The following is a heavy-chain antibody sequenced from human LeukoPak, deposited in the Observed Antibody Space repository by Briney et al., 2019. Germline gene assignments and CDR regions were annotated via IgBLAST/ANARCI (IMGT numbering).Heavy chain of an antibody. V-gene: IGHV1-18*01. CDR1: GYTFTSYG. D-gene: IGHD6-19*01. J-gene: IGHJ4*02. CDR2: ISAYNGNT. CDR3: ASRNSGWYY. Sequence: ASVKVSCKASGYTFTSYGISWVRQAPGQGLEWMGWISAYNGNTNYAQKLQGRVTMTRDTSISTAYMELSRLRSDDTAVYYCASRNSGWYYWGQGTLVTVSS.